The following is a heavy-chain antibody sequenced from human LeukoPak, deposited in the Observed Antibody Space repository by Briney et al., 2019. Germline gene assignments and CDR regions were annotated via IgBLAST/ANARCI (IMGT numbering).Heavy chain of an antibody. Sequence: ASVKVSCEASGYTFTGYYMHWVRQAPGQGLEWMGWINPNSGGTNYAQKFQGRVTMTRDTSISTAYMELSRLRSDDTAVYYCASLSLLWFGEYKWGQGTLVTVSS. CDR1: GYTFTGYY. J-gene: IGHJ4*02. D-gene: IGHD3-10*01. CDR3: ASLSLLWFGEYK. V-gene: IGHV1-2*02. CDR2: INPNSGGT.